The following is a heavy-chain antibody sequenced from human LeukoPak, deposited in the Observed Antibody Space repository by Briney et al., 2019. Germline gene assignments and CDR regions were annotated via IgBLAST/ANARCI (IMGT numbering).Heavy chain of an antibody. V-gene: IGHV4-61*02. J-gene: IGHJ4*02. Sequence: SGTLSLTCTVSGDSISRGRYYWSWVRQPAGKELEWIGRIYASGKTDYNPYTPSLKSRVAMSLDTSKNQVSLYLTSVTAADTAMYFCARSFSEKFYFESWGQGTLATVSS. CDR1: GDSISRGRYY. CDR3: ARSFSEKFYFES. D-gene: IGHD1-26*01. CDR2: IYASGKT.